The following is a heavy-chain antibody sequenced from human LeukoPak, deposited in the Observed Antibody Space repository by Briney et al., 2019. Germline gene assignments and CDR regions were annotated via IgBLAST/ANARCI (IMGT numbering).Heavy chain of an antibody. V-gene: IGHV4-34*01. CDR1: GGSFSGYY. D-gene: IGHD2-2*01. CDR3: ARHRRYCSSTSCYGVGGDFDY. J-gene: IGHJ4*02. CDR2: INHSGST. Sequence: PSETLSLTCAVYGGSFSGYYWSWIRQPPGKGLEWIGEINHSGSTNYNPSLKSRVTISVDTSKNQFSLKLSSVTAADTAVYYCARHRRYCSSTSCYGVGGDFDYWGQGTLVTVSS.